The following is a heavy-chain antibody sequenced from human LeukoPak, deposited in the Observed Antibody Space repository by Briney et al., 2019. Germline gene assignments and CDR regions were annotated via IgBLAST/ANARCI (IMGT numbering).Heavy chain of an antibody. Sequence: ASVKVACKASGGTFSSYAISWVRQAPGQGLEWMGWISAYNGNTNYAQKLQGRVTMTTDTSTSTAYMELRSLRSDDTAVYYCARAIVGADAFDIWGQGTMVTVSS. CDR2: ISAYNGNT. CDR3: ARAIVGADAFDI. J-gene: IGHJ3*02. V-gene: IGHV1-18*01. D-gene: IGHD1-26*01. CDR1: GGTFSSYA.